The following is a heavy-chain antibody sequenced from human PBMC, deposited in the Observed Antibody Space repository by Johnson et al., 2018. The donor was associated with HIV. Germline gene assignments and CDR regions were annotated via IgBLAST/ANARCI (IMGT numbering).Heavy chain of an antibody. V-gene: IGHV3-15*01. J-gene: IGHJ3*01. CDR3: TTGEVNSIIGLITFQGPAFDF. Sequence: MMLVESGGHVVQPGRSLRLSCVASGFTFSFTKAWMSWVRQAPGKGLEWVGQIKSKSDGATTDYAAPVRGRFTISRDDSKNTLFLEMKNLKTEDTALYFCTTGEVNSIIGLITFQGPAFDFWGQGTLVTVS. D-gene: IGHD2/OR15-2a*01. CDR1: GFTFSFTKAW. CDR2: IKSKSDGATT.